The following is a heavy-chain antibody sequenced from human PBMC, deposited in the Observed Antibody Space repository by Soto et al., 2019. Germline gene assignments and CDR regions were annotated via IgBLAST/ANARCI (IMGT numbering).Heavy chain of an antibody. J-gene: IGHJ5*02. CDR2: IYYSGGT. Sequence: SETLSLTCTVSGGSISSYYWSWIRQPPGKGLEWIGYIYYSGGTNYNPSLKSRVTISVDTSKNQFSLKLSSVTAADTAVYYCARDRGCSGGSCYPKGVWFDPWGQGTLVTVSS. V-gene: IGHV4-59*01. CDR1: GGSISSYY. CDR3: ARDRGCSGGSCYPKGVWFDP. D-gene: IGHD2-15*01.